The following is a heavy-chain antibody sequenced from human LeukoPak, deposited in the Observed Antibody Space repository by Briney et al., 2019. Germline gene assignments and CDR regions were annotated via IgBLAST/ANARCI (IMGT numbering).Heavy chain of an antibody. D-gene: IGHD6-19*01. CDR2: INPNSGGT. Sequence: ASVKVSCKAPGYTFTGYYMHWVRQAPGQGLEWMGWINPNSGGTNYAQKFQGRVTMTRDTSISAAYMELSRLRSDDTAVYYCARDLPAEDYYYMDVWGKGTTV. CDR1: GYTFTGYY. V-gene: IGHV1-2*02. CDR3: ARDLPAEDYYYMDV. J-gene: IGHJ6*03.